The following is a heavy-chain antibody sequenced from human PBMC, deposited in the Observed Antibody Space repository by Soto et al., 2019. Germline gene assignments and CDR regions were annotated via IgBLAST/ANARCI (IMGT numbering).Heavy chain of an antibody. J-gene: IGHJ4*02. CDR2: INIASGNT. D-gene: IGHD5-18*01. CDR1: GYIFTNYA. V-gene: IGHV1-3*04. CDR3: ARDPGYSYGYN. Sequence: ASVKVSCKASGYIFTNYAMHWVRQAPGQRLEWMGWINIASGNTEYSQKFQGRVTITRDTSASTAYMELSSLRSEDTAVYYCARDPGYSYGYNWGQGTLVTVSS.